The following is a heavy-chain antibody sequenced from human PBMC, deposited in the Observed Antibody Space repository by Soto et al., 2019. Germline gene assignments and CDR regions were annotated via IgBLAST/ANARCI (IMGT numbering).Heavy chain of an antibody. CDR1: GFTFSSYS. Sequence: EVQLVESGGGLVQPGGSLRLSCAVSGFTFSSYSMNWVRQAPGKGLEWISYIGSSSSTIYYADSVKGRFTISRDDARNSRYVQMNSLRAEDTAVYDCARELLGGEYGIDYWGQGTLVTVSS. V-gene: IGHV3-48*01. D-gene: IGHD4-17*01. J-gene: IGHJ4*02. CDR2: IGSSSSTI. CDR3: ARELLGGEYGIDY.